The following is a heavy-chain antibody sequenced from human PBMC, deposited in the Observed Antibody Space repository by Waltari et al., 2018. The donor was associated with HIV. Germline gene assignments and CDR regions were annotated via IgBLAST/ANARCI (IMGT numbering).Heavy chain of an antibody. Sequence: QVQLVQSGAEVKKPGASVKVSCKASGYTFTSYDINWVRQATGQGPEWMGWRNPNSGKTGYAQRFQGRVTMTRNTSISTAYMELSSRRSEDTAVYYCARGPLTTPRGYFDSWGQGTLVTVSS. CDR1: GYTFTSYD. D-gene: IGHD4-17*01. CDR2: RNPNSGKT. J-gene: IGHJ4*02. V-gene: IGHV1-8*01. CDR3: ARGPLTTPRGYFDS.